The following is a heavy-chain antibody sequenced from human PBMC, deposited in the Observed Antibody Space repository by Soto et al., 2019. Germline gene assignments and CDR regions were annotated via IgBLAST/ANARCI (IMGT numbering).Heavy chain of an antibody. CDR2: IYYSGST. Sequence: SETLSLTCTVSGGSISSGGYYWSWIRQHPGKGLEWIGYIYYSGSTNYNPSLKSRVTISVDTSKDQFSLKLSSVTAADTAVYYCGGSGSYFNYYGMDVWGQGTTVTVSS. CDR3: GGSGSYFNYYGMDV. V-gene: IGHV4-61*08. CDR1: GGSISSGGYY. J-gene: IGHJ6*02. D-gene: IGHD1-26*01.